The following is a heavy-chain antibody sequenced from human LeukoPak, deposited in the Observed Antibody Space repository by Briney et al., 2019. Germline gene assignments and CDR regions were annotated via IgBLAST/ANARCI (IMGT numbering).Heavy chain of an antibody. V-gene: IGHV3-9*03. Sequence: GGSLRLSCAASGFTFDDYAMHWVRQAPGKGLEWVSGISWNSGSIGYADSVKGRFTSSRDNAKNSLYLQMNSLRAEDMALYYCAKDMARYFDWFYGRWGQGTLVTVSS. CDR2: ISWNSGSI. J-gene: IGHJ4*02. CDR3: AKDMARYFDWFYGR. D-gene: IGHD3-9*01. CDR1: GFTFDDYA.